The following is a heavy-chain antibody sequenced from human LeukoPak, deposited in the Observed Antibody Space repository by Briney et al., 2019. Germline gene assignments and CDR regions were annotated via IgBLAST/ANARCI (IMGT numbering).Heavy chain of an antibody. D-gene: IGHD6-25*01. V-gene: IGHV3-74*01. Sequence: PGVSLRLSGAASGFTFSSYWMHWVRQAPGKGLMWVSRIKSDGSETSYAYSVKGRFTISRDNARNTLDLQMNRLRPDDNAIYHCARDRLFYGLDLWRQGPTVTVSS. CDR2: IKSDGSET. CDR1: GFTFSSYW. J-gene: IGHJ6*01. CDR3: ARDRLFYGLDL.